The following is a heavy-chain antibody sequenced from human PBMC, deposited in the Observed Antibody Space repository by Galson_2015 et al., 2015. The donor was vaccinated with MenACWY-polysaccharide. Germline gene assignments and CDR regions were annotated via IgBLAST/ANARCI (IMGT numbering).Heavy chain of an antibody. CDR2: ISSTTTYI. CDR1: EFTFSSYY. Sequence: SLRLSCAASEFTFSSYYMSWVRQAPGKGLEWVSSISSTTTYIYYADSVKGRFTISRDNAKNSLYLQMNSLGAEDTAVCYCARESSGSHGAFDVWGQGTMVTVSS. J-gene: IGHJ3*01. V-gene: IGHV3-21*01. CDR3: ARESSGSHGAFDV. D-gene: IGHD6-25*01.